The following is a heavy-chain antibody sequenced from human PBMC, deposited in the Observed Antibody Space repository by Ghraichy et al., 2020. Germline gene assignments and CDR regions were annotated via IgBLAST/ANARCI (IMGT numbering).Heavy chain of an antibody. Sequence: GGSLRLSCAASGFTFSSYAMSCVRQAPGKGLEWVSAISVSGGTTYYADSVKGRFTTSRDNSKNTLYLQMNSLRAEDTAVYYCAKGILESYYYYYGMDVWGQGTTVTVSS. V-gene: IGHV3-23*01. CDR1: GFTFSSYA. J-gene: IGHJ6*02. CDR3: AKGILESYYYYYGMDV. CDR2: ISVSGGTT. D-gene: IGHD3-3*01.